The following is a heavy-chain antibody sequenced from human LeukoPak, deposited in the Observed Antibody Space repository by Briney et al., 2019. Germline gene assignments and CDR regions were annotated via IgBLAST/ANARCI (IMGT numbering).Heavy chain of an antibody. D-gene: IGHD6-6*01. CDR2: ISSSGSTI. CDR1: GFTFSDYH. CDR3: ARDLGSRPQQLVLYYYGMDV. Sequence: PGGSLRLSCAASGFTFSDYHMSWIRQAPGKGLEWVSYISSSGSTIYYADSVKGRFTISRDNAKNSLYLQMNSLRAEDTAVYYCARDLGSRPQQLVLYYYGMDVWGQGTTVTVSS. J-gene: IGHJ6*02. V-gene: IGHV3-11*01.